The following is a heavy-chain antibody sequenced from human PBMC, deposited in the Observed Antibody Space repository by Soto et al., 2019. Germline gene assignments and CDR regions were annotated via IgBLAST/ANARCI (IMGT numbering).Heavy chain of an antibody. D-gene: IGHD2-15*01. V-gene: IGHV3-33*01. J-gene: IGHJ4*02. Sequence: PGGSLRLSCAASGFTFSSYGMHWVRQAPGKGLEWVAVIWYDGSNKYYADSVKGRFTISRDNSKNTLYLQMNSLRAEDTAVYYCARDSGYCSGGSCYPTGYWGQGTLVTVSS. CDR3: ARDSGYCSGGSCYPTGY. CDR1: GFTFSSYG. CDR2: IWYDGSNK.